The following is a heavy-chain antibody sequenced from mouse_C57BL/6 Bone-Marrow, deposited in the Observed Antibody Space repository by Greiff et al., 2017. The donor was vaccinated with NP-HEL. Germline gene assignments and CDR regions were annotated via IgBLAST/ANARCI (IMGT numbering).Heavy chain of an antibody. Sequence: VQLQQSGAELARPGASVKLSCKASGYTFTSYGISWVKQRTGQGLEWIGEIYPRSGNTYYNEKFKGKATLTADKSSSTAYMELRSLTSEDSAVYFCGTYYYGSSPFAYWGQGTLVTVSA. CDR3: GTYYYGSSPFAY. V-gene: IGHV1-81*01. CDR2: IYPRSGNT. D-gene: IGHD1-1*01. CDR1: GYTFTSYG. J-gene: IGHJ3*01.